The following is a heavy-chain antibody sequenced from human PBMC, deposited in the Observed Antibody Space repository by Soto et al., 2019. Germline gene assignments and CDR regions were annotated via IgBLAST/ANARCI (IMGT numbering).Heavy chain of an antibody. CDR2: IYYSGST. Sequence: PSETLSLTCTVSGGSISSSSYYWCWIRHPPGKGLEWIGSIYYSGSTYYNPSLKSRVTISVDTSKNQFSLKLSSVTAADTAVYYCARQGARRVYYYYGMDVWGQGTTVTVSS. D-gene: IGHD6-6*01. CDR1: GGSISSSSYY. V-gene: IGHV4-39*01. CDR3: ARQGARRVYYYYGMDV. J-gene: IGHJ6*02.